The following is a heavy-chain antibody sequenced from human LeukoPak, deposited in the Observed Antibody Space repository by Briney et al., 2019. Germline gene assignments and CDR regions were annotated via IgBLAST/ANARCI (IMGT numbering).Heavy chain of an antibody. CDR2: IYHTGST. D-gene: IGHD3-16*02. Sequence: PSETLSLTCAVSGYSISSGYYWGWVRQAPGKGLEGIGSIYHTGSTDYNPSLKSRLTISVDMSKNQFSLNLRSVTAADTAVYYCARDKDDYVWGTYRWWGQGMLVTVSS. CDR1: GYSISSGYY. V-gene: IGHV4-38-2*01. J-gene: IGHJ4*02. CDR3: ARDKDDYVWGTYRW.